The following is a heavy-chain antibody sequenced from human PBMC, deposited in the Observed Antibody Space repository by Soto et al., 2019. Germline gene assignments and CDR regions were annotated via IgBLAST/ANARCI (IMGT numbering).Heavy chain of an antibody. D-gene: IGHD1-7*01. V-gene: IGHV1-69*13. CDR3: ARARALTGTTEGNDAFDI. J-gene: IGHJ3*02. CDR2: IIPIFGTA. CDR1: GGTFSSYA. Sequence: SVKVSCKASGGTFSSYAISWVRQAPGQGLEWMGGIIPIFGTANYAQKFQGRVTITADESTSTAYMELSSLRSEDTAVYYCARARALTGTTEGNDAFDIWGQGTMVTVSS.